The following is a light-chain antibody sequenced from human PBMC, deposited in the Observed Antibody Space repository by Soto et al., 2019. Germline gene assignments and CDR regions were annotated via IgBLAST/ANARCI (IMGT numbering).Light chain of an antibody. J-gene: IGKJ1*01. V-gene: IGKV3-20*01. CDR1: QSISSTY. Sequence: ENVLTQSPGTLSLSPGERATLSCRASQSISSTYLAWYQHKPGQAPRLLIHGASSRATGIPDRFSGRGSGTDFTLTISDLEPADFGLYYCQQYGTSPHTFGQGTKVDIK. CDR3: QQYGTSPHT. CDR2: GAS.